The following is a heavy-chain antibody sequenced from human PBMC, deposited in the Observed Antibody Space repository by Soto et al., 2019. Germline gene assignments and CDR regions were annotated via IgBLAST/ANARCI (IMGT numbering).Heavy chain of an antibody. Sequence: ASVKVSCKDSGYTFTGYYMHWVRQAPGQGLEWMGWINPNSGGANYAQKFQGRVTMTRDASISTAYMELSRLRSDDTAVYYCARAFGGSLFYYGMDVWGQGTTVTVSS. CDR3: ARAFGGSLFYYGMDV. D-gene: IGHD2-15*01. V-gene: IGHV1-2*02. CDR2: INPNSGGA. CDR1: GYTFTGYY. J-gene: IGHJ6*02.